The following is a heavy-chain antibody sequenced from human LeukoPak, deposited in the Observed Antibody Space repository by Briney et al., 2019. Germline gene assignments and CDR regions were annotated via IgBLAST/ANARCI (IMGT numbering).Heavy chain of an antibody. Sequence: GESLKISCKGSGYNFTIYWIGWVRQMPGKGLEWMGVIYPGDSDTRYSPSFQGQVTISADKSISTAYLQWSSLKASDTAMYYCAIFDFLFGEIDNWFDPWGQGTLVTVSS. CDR3: AIFDFLFGEIDNWFDP. CDR1: GYNFTIYW. CDR2: IYPGDSDT. J-gene: IGHJ5*02. V-gene: IGHV5-51*01. D-gene: IGHD3-3*01.